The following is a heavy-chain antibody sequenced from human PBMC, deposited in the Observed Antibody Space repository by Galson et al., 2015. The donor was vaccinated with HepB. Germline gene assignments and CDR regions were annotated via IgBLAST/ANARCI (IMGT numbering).Heavy chain of an antibody. CDR2: MDPNSGNT. CDR3: ARVGDIVVVPAAMDYYMDV. Sequence: SVKVSCKASGYTFTSYDINWVRQATGQGLEWMGWMDPNSGNTGYAQKFQGRVTMTRNTSISTAYMELSSLRSEDTAVYYCARVGDIVVVPAAMDYYMDVWGKGTTVTVSS. J-gene: IGHJ6*03. D-gene: IGHD2-2*01. V-gene: IGHV1-8*01. CDR1: GYTFTSYD.